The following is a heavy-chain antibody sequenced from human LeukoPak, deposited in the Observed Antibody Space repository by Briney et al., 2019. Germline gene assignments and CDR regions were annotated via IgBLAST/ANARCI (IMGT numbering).Heavy chain of an antibody. D-gene: IGHD2-2*01. CDR3: ASLYCSSTSCWFDP. Sequence: PSETLSLTCTVSGGSISSSSYYWGWIRQPPGKGLEWIGSIYYSGSTYYNPSLKSRVTISVDTSKNQFSLKLSSVTAADTAVYYCASLYCSSTSCWFDPWGQGTLVTVSS. J-gene: IGHJ5*02. CDR1: GGSISSSSYY. CDR2: IYYSGST. V-gene: IGHV4-39*07.